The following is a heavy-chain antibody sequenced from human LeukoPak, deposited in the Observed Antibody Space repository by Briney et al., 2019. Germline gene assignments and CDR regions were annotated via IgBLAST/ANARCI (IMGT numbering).Heavy chain of an antibody. CDR2: ISGSGGSA. Sequence: GGSLRLSCAASGFTFSSYAMSWVCQAPGKGLEWVSAISGSGGSAYYADSVKGRFTISRDNSKNTLYLQMNSLRAEDTAVYYCAKDGSSRNFDYWGQGTLVTVSS. D-gene: IGHD6-6*01. V-gene: IGHV3-23*01. CDR3: AKDGSSRNFDY. J-gene: IGHJ4*02. CDR1: GFTFSSYA.